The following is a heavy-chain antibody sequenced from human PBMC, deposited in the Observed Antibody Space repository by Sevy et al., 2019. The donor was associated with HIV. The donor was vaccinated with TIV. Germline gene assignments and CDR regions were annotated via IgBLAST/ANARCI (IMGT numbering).Heavy chain of an antibody. Sequence: GGSLRLSCAASGFTFSSYAMSWVRQAPGKGLEWVSAISGSGGRTYYADSGKGRFTISRDNSKNTLYLQMNSLRAEDTAVYYCATELGTYYYDSSGYYSDYWGQGTLVTVSS. D-gene: IGHD3-22*01. CDR3: ATELGTYYYDSSGYYSDY. J-gene: IGHJ4*02. CDR2: ISGSGGRT. CDR1: GFTFSSYA. V-gene: IGHV3-23*01.